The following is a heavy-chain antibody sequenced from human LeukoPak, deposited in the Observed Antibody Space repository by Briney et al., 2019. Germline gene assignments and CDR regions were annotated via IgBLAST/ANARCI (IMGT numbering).Heavy chain of an antibody. CDR3: AKDGRRLGWNFDY. CDR1: GFTFSSFG. Sequence: PGRSLRLSCAASGFTFSSFGMHWVRQAPGKGLEWVAVISYDGSYESYADSVKGRFTIPRDNSKNTLYLQMNSLRVEDTAVYYCAKDGRRLGWNFDYWGQGTLVTVSS. CDR2: ISYDGSYE. J-gene: IGHJ4*02. V-gene: IGHV3-30*18. D-gene: IGHD6-19*01.